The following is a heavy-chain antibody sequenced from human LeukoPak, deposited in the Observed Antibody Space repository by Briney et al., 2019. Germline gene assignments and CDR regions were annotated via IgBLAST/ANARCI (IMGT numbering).Heavy chain of an antibody. Sequence: GRSLRLSCAASGFTFDDYAMHWVRQAPGKGLEWVSGISWNSGSIGYADSVKGRFTISRDNAKNSLYLQMNSLRAEDTALYYCARAPLEWLPIDIWGQGTMVTVSS. J-gene: IGHJ3*02. CDR1: GFTFDDYA. CDR3: ARAPLEWLPIDI. D-gene: IGHD3-3*01. CDR2: ISWNSGSI. V-gene: IGHV3-9*01.